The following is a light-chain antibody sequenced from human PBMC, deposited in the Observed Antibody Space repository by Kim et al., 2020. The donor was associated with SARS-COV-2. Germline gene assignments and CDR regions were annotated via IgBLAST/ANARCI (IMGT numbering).Light chain of an antibody. J-gene: IGKJ2*01. CDR3: QQRSNWPSETYT. Sequence: EIVLTQSPATLSLSPGERATLSCRASQSVSSYLAWYQQKPGQAPRLLIYDASNRATGIPARFSGSGSGTDFTLTISSLEPEDFAVYYCQQRSNWPSETYTFGQGTKLEI. V-gene: IGKV3-11*01. CDR1: QSVSSY. CDR2: DAS.